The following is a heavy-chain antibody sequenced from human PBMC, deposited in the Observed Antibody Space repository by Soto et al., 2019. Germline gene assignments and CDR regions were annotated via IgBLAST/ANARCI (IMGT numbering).Heavy chain of an antibody. V-gene: IGHV3-11*06. D-gene: IGHD3-3*01. CDR2: ISSSSSYT. CDR1: GFTFSDYY. J-gene: IGHJ4*02. Sequence: PGGSLRLSCAASGFTFSDYYMSWIRQAPGKGLEWVSYISSSSSYTNYADSVKGRFTISRDNAKNSLYLQMNSLRAEDTAVYYCARDKYYDFWSGYYSKELFDYWGQGTLVTVSS. CDR3: ARDKYYDFWSGYYSKELFDY.